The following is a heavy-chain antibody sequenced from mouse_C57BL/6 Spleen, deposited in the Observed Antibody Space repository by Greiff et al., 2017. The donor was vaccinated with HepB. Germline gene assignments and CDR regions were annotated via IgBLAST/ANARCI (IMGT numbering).Heavy chain of an antibody. CDR2: IYWDDDK. D-gene: IGHD1-1*01. CDR1: GFSLSTSGMG. J-gene: IGHJ1*03. Sequence: QVTLKVSGPGILQSSQTLSLTCSFSGFSLSTSGMGVSWIRQPSGKGLEWLAHIYWDDDKRYNPSLKSRLTISKDTSRNQVFLKITSVDTADTATYYCARRVEDYYGSSPWWYFDVWGTGTTVTVSS. CDR3: ARRVEDYYGSSPWWYFDV. V-gene: IGHV8-12*01.